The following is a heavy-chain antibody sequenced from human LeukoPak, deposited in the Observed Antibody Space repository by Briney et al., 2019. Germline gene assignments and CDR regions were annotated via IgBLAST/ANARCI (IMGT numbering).Heavy chain of an antibody. CDR3: ARDCAWEQVWFQH. V-gene: IGHV1-2*02. J-gene: IGHJ1*01. Sequence: ASVKPSCTAPASTFTGSYLHWVRQPQAIGLEWMGWINPNNGGRNYAQKFQGRVTMTRDTSISTAYMEWSRLTSDDTAVYYCARDCAWEQVWFQHWGQGTLVTVSS. CDR2: INPNNGGR. D-gene: IGHD1-26*01. CDR1: ASTFTGSY.